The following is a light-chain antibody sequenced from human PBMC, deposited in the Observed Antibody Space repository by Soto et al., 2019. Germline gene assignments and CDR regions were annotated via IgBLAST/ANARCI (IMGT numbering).Light chain of an antibody. V-gene: IGKV3-20*01. Sequence: EIVLTQSPGTLSLSPGERATLSCRASQSVSSSYLAWYQQKPGQAPRLLIYGASSMATGIPDRFSGSGSGTDFPLTISRLEPEDFAVYYCQQYGSSPWTFGQGTKVEIK. CDR3: QQYGSSPWT. CDR1: QSVSSSY. J-gene: IGKJ1*01. CDR2: GAS.